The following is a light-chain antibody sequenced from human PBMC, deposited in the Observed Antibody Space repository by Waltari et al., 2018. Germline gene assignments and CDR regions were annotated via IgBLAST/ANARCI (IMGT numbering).Light chain of an antibody. J-gene: IGLJ2*01. CDR1: SNDVGYNNN. V-gene: IGLV2-14*03. CDR2: DVS. Sequence: QSALTQPASVSGSPGQSITISCTGTSNDVGYNNNLCWYQQHPGKAPKLMIYDVSKRPSGIADRFSGSRSGNTASLTISGLQADDEADYYCSSYTSSSTLLFGGGTKVTVL. CDR3: SSYTSSSTLL.